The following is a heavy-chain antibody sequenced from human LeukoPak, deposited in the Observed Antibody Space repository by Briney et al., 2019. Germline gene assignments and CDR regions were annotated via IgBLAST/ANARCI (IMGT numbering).Heavy chain of an antibody. J-gene: IGHJ4*02. CDR3: ARLTTAGIDY. D-gene: IGHD6-13*01. Sequence: GESLKISCKGSGYIFTRYWIGWVRQMPGKGLEWMGIIYPGDSDTRYSPSFQGQVTISADKSITTAFLQWSSLKASDTAMYYCARLTTAGIDYCGEGTLVTISS. CDR1: GYIFTRYW. V-gene: IGHV5-51*01. CDR2: IYPGDSDT.